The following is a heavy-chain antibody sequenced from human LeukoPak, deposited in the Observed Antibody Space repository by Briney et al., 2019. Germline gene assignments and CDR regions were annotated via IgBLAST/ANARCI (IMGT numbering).Heavy chain of an antibody. CDR1: GGTFSSYA. V-gene: IGHV1-2*04. CDR3: AREGSLTGPSYYYYGMDV. CDR2: INSNSGGT. J-gene: IGHJ6*02. Sequence: ASVKVSCKASGGTFSSYAISWVRQAPGQGLEWMGWINSNSGGTNYAQKFQGWVTMTRDTSISTAYMELSRLRSDDTAVYYCAREGSLTGPSYYYYGMDVWGQGTTVTVSS. D-gene: IGHD1-14*01.